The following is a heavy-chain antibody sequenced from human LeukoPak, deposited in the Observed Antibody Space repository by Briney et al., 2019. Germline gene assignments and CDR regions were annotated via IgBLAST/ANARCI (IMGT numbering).Heavy chain of an antibody. Sequence: GGFLRLSCVASGFSFGDNWMGWVRQAPGMGLEWVANINPHGTEKYYADSLEGRFSVSRDNAKNSVYLKMNSLRVEDAAIYYCGRWGVSAGLDYWGQGSLVTVSS. CDR1: GFSFGDNW. J-gene: IGHJ4*02. CDR2: INPHGTEK. V-gene: IGHV3-7*01. D-gene: IGHD3-10*01. CDR3: GRWGVSAGLDY.